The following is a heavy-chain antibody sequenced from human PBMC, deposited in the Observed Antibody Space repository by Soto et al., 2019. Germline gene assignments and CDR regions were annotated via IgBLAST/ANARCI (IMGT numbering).Heavy chain of an antibody. Sequence: PSETLSLTCTVSGGSISIGGYYWSWIRHHPGKGLEWIGYIYYSGSTYYNPSLKSRVTISVDTSKNQFSLKLSSVTAADTAVYYCASLKLGYSTFDPWGQGTLVTVSS. J-gene: IGHJ5*02. CDR2: IYYSGST. CDR1: GGSISIGGYY. V-gene: IGHV4-30-4*08. CDR3: ASLKLGYSTFDP. D-gene: IGHD5-18*01.